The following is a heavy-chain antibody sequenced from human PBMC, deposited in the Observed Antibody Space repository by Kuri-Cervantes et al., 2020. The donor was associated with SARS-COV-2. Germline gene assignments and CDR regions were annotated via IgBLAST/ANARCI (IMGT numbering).Heavy chain of an antibody. CDR2: ISHDGTKK. J-gene: IGHJ6*03. CDR1: GFTLSRYG. Sequence: LSLTCAASGFTLSRYGLYWVRQAPGKGLEWEARISHDGTKKDYADSVKGRLTISRDNAKNSLYLQMNSLRAEDTAAYYCAKGYYYDSGDYYTPYPNMDVWGKGTTVTVSS. V-gene: IGHV3-30*18. D-gene: IGHD3-22*01. CDR3: AKGYYYDSGDYYTPYPNMDV.